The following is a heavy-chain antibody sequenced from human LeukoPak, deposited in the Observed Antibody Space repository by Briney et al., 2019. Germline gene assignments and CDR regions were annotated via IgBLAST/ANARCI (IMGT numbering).Heavy chain of an antibody. V-gene: IGHV4-59*08. CDR3: ARARIAAAGLYYFDY. Sequence: SETLSLTCTVSGGSISSYYWSWIRQPPGKGLECIGYIYYSGSTNYNPSLKSRVTISVDTSKNQFSLKLSSVTAADTAVYYCARARIAAAGLYYFDYWGQGTLVTVSS. CDR2: IYYSGST. J-gene: IGHJ4*02. D-gene: IGHD6-13*01. CDR1: GGSISSYY.